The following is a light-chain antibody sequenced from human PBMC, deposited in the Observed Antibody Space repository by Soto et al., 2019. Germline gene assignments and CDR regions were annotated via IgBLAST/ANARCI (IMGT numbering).Light chain of an antibody. CDR2: DNT. Sequence: QSVLTQPPSVSAAPGQKVTISCSGSNSNIGNNYVSWYQQFPGTAPKLLIYDNTKRPSGIPDRFSGSKSGTSATLGITGLQTGDEADYYCGTWDSSLSAVVFGGGTKLTVL. J-gene: IGLJ2*01. CDR3: GTWDSSLSAVV. CDR1: NSNIGNNY. V-gene: IGLV1-51*01.